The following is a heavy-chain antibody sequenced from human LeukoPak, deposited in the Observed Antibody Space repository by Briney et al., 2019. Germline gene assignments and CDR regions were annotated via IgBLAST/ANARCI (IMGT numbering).Heavy chain of an antibody. D-gene: IGHD3-10*01. CDR3: VRSGLAASDY. Sequence: ASVKVSCKASGYTFSNYEISWVRQAPGQGLEWMGCISAYNGNTNYAQKFQDRVTMTTDTSTSTAYMELTSLRSDDTAVYYCVRSGLAASDYWGQGTLVTVSS. CDR1: GYTFSNYE. CDR2: ISAYNGNT. J-gene: IGHJ4*02. V-gene: IGHV1-18*01.